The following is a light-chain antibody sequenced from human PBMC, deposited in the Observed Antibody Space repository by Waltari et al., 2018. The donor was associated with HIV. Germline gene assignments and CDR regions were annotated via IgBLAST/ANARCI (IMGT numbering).Light chain of an antibody. Sequence: SAVTQPASVSGLPGQSITISCSGDDSDFGLYTFVSWYQQCPGEPPKLILYDVDSRASGISHRFSGSKSANTASLTISALRAEDEAHYYCASFLGDNTIVFGGGTKVTVL. J-gene: IGLJ2*01. CDR1: DSDFGLYTF. CDR3: ASFLGDNTIV. V-gene: IGLV2-14*03. CDR2: DVD.